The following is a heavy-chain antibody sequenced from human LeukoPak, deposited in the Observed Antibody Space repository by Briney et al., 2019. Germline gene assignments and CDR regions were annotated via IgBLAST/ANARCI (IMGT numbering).Heavy chain of an antibody. CDR1: GFTFSDYH. V-gene: IGHV3-11*06. Sequence: PGGSLRLSCAASGFTFSDYHMSWIRQAPGKGLEWVSYISLSSTYTNYADSAKGRFTISRDNAKNLLYLQMNSLRAEDTAVYYCARDGWFGELDKDHFDYWGQGTLVTVSS. J-gene: IGHJ4*02. D-gene: IGHD3-10*01. CDR3: ARDGWFGELDKDHFDY. CDR2: ISLSSTYT.